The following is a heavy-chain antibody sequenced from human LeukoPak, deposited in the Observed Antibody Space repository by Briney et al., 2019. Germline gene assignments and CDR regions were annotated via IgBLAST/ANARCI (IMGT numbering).Heavy chain of an antibody. CDR1: GYTFTSYY. D-gene: IGHD4/OR15-4a*01. CDR3: ARDLRHDYGEANWFDP. CDR2: INPSGGST. V-gene: IGHV1-46*01. Sequence: VASVKVSCKASGYTFTSYYMHWVRQAPGQGLEWMGIINPSGGSTTYAQKFQGRLTMTRDTSTSTVYMELSSLRSEDTAVYYCARDLRHDYGEANWFDPWGQGTLVTVSS. J-gene: IGHJ5*02.